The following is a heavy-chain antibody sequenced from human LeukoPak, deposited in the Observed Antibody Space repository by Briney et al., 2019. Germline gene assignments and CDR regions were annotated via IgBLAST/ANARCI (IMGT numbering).Heavy chain of an antibody. V-gene: IGHV4-59*01. D-gene: IGHD6-13*01. Sequence: SETLSLTCTVSGGSISSYYWSWIRQPPGKGLEWIGYIYYSGSTNYNPSLKSRVTISVDTSKYQFSLKLSSVTAADTAVYYCASSYSSSWYTIDYWGQGTLVTVSS. J-gene: IGHJ4*02. CDR1: GGSISSYY. CDR3: ASSYSSSWYTIDY. CDR2: IYYSGST.